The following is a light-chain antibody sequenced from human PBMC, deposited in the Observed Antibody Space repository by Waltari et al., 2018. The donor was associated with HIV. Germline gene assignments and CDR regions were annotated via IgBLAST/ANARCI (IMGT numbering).Light chain of an antibody. Sequence: EIVMTQSPDTLSVSPGDRASLFCRASQSIGTNLAWYQHKPGQAPRLLIYGASTRATDIPARLSGSGSGTEFTLTISSLQSEDFAVYSCQQYHRWPPLTFGGGTKVEIK. V-gene: IGKV3-15*01. J-gene: IGKJ4*01. CDR1: QSIGTN. CDR2: GAS. CDR3: QQYHRWPPLT.